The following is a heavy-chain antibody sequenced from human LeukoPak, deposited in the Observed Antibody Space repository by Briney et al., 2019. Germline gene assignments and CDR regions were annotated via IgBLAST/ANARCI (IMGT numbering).Heavy chain of an antibody. CDR1: VGVFSGYY. V-gene: IGHV4-34*01. J-gene: IGHJ4*02. CDR3: ARGGGQMADDY. Sequence: PSETMYLTCAVYVGVFSGYYWGWIRHPPWKGLEWIGEINHSGSTNYNPSLKSRVTISVDTSKNQFSLKLSSVTAADTAVYYCARGGGQMADDYWGQGTLVTVSS. CDR2: INHSGST. D-gene: IGHD5-24*01.